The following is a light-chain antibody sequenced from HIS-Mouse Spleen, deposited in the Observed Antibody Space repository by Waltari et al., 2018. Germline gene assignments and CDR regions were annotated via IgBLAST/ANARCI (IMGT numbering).Light chain of an antibody. V-gene: IGLV3-10*01. CDR1: PLPKKY. Sequence: SYELTQPPSVSVSPGQTARITCSGDPLPKKYAYWYQQKSGQAPVLVIYEDSKRPSGNPWRFSGSSSGTMATLTISGAQVEDEADYYCYSTDSSGNHRVFGGGTKLTVL. CDR3: YSTDSSGNHRV. J-gene: IGLJ2*01. CDR2: EDS.